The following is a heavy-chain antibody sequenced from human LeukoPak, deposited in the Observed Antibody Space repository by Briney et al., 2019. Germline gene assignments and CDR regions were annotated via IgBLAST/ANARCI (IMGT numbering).Heavy chain of an antibody. V-gene: IGHV3-23*01. J-gene: IGHJ4*02. CDR1: GFIFSNYG. CDR3: AKEERPIVVIAAAIIDY. CDR2: IRGSAGTT. D-gene: IGHD2-2*01. Sequence: GGSLRLSCAASGFIFSNYGMSWVRQAPGKGLEWVSAIRGSAGTTYYADSVKGRFTISRDNSKNTLYLQMNCLRAEDTAVYYCAKEERPIVVIAAAIIDYWGQGTLVTVSS.